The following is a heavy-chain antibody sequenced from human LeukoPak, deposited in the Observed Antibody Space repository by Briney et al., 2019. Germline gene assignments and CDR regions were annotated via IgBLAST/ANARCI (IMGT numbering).Heavy chain of an antibody. CDR1: GFTFSSYS. CDR3: ARVPTSSPRTSYMDV. V-gene: IGHV3-21*01. Sequence: PGGSLRLSCAASGFTFSSYSMNWVRQAPGKGLEWVSSISSSSYIYYADSVKGRFTISRDNAKNSLYLQMNSLRAEDTAVYYCARVPTSSPRTSYMDVWGKGTTVTVSS. CDR2: ISSSSYI. J-gene: IGHJ6*03. D-gene: IGHD5-12*01.